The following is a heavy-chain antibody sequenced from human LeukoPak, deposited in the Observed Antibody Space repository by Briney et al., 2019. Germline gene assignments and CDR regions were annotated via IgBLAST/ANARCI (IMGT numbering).Heavy chain of an antibody. CDR3: ARVTGYTIEDYFDY. D-gene: IGHD3-9*01. CDR2: IYYSGST. CDR1: GGSISSYY. J-gene: IGHJ4*02. V-gene: IGHV4-59*01. Sequence: QSSETLSLTCTVSGGSISSYYWSWIRQPPGKGLEWIEYIYYSGSTNYNPSLKSRVTISVKTSKNQFSLKLRSVTAADTAVYYCARVTGYTIEDYFDYWGQGTLVTVSS.